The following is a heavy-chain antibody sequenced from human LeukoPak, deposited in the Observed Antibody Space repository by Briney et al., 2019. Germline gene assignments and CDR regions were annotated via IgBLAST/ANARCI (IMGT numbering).Heavy chain of an antibody. CDR2: ISSSSSYI. CDR3: AREPGVYSYGYDY. V-gene: IGHV3-21*01. J-gene: IGHJ4*02. Sequence: PGGSLRLSCAASGFTFSSYSMNWVRQAPGKGLEWVSSISSSSSYIYYADSVKGRFTISRDNAKNSLYLQMNSLRAEDTAVYYCAREPGVYSYGYDYWGQGTLVTVSS. D-gene: IGHD5-18*01. CDR1: GFTFSSYS.